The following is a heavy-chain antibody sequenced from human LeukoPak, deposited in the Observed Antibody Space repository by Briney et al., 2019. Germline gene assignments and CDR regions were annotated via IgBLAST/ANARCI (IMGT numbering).Heavy chain of an antibody. CDR1: GGSISSGGYY. CDR3: ASTVTTRHYYGMDV. D-gene: IGHD4-17*01. Sequence: SETLSLTCTVSGGSISSGGYYWSWIRQHPGKGLEWIGYIYYSGSTYYNPPLKSRVTISVDTSKNQFSLKLSSVTAADTAVYYCASTVTTRHYYGMDVWGQGTTVTVSS. J-gene: IGHJ6*02. CDR2: IYYSGST. V-gene: IGHV4-31*03.